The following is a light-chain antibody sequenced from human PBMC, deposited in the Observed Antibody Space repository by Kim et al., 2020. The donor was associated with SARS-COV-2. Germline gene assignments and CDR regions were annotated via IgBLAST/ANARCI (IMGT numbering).Light chain of an antibody. CDR2: KAS. Sequence: ASVGDRVTITCRASQSISNWLAWYQQKPGKAPKLLLYKASTLESGVPSRFSGSGSGTEFTLTISSLQPDDFATYYCQQYNGYSSWTFGQGTKV. V-gene: IGKV1-5*03. CDR3: QQYNGYSSWT. CDR1: QSISNW. J-gene: IGKJ1*01.